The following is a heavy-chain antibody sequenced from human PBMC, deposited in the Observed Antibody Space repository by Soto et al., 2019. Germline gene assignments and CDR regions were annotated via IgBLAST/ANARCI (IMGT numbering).Heavy chain of an antibody. Sequence: SGKVSCKASAGTFSSYAISWVRQAPGQGLEWMGGIIPIFGTANYAQKFQGRVTITADESTSTAYMELSSLRSEDKAVYYCAREEPYSYDRRSAFDIWGQGTMVT. V-gene: IGHV1-69*13. J-gene: IGHJ3*02. CDR3: AREEPYSYDRRSAFDI. D-gene: IGHD3-22*01. CDR2: IIPIFGTA. CDR1: AGTFSSYA.